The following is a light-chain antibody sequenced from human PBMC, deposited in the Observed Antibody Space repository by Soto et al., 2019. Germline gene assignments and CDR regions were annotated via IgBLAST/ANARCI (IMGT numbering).Light chain of an antibody. V-gene: IGKV3-20*01. CDR2: GAT. Sequence: EIVLTQSPGTVSLSPGEKATLSCRASQTLSRNFLARYQLKVGRAPRLLIYGATNRAPDVPDRFSGSGSGTDFTLTISRLEPEDFAVYYCQQYEKSPRTFGQGATVDFK. CDR3: QQYEKSPRT. CDR1: QTLSRNF. J-gene: IGKJ1*01.